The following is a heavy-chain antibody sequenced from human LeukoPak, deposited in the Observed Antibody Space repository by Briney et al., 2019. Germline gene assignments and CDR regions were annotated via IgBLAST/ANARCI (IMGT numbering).Heavy chain of an antibody. J-gene: IGHJ4*02. CDR1: GVSINSGGYY. Sequence: PSQTLSLTCTVSGVSINSGGYYWSWIRQHPGKGLEWIGYIYSGGSTHYNPSLKSRLRISLETSKNHFSLKLSSVTAADTAVYYCARHRSFWSTSSFDYWGQGTLVTVSS. CDR3: ARHRSFWSTSSFDY. D-gene: IGHD6-13*01. V-gene: IGHV4-31*03. CDR2: IYSGGST.